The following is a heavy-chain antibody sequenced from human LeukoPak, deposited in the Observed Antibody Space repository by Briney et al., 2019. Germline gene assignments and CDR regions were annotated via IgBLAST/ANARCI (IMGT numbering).Heavy chain of an antibody. D-gene: IGHD3-10*01. CDR3: AREDARSLQNWFDP. CDR1: GYTFTGYY. Sequence: GASVKVSCKASGYTFTGYYMHWVRQAPGQGLEWMGWIIPIFGTANYAQKFQGRVTITADESTSTAYMELSSLRSEDTAVYYCAREDARSLQNWFDPWGQGTLVTVSS. J-gene: IGHJ5*02. CDR2: IIPIFGTA. V-gene: IGHV1-69*13.